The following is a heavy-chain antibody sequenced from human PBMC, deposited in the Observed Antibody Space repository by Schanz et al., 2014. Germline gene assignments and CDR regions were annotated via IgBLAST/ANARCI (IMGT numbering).Heavy chain of an antibody. D-gene: IGHD2-2*01. CDR3: AKVAPAATYLDS. V-gene: IGHV3-21*04. J-gene: IGHJ4*02. CDR2: ISSSSMYI. CDR1: GFSFGTYG. Sequence: EVQLVESGGGLVKPGGSLRLSCAASGFSFGTYGMTWVRQAPGKGLEWVSSISSSSMYIYQADSMRGRFTISRDNSKNTLYLQMNSLRAEDTAVYYCAKVAPAATYLDSWGLGTLVTDSS.